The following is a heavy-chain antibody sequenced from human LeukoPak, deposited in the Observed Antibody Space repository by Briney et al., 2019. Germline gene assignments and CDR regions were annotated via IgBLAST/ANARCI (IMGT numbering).Heavy chain of an antibody. CDR2: IGGDGTIT. J-gene: IGHJ6*02. Sequence: GGSLRLSCAASGLNLDAYAMHWVRQAPGKGLEWASLIGGDGTITYYADSVKGRFTISRDNSKNSLFLEMNSLRSEDTALYYCAKDTPLFYHYYGIDVWGQGTTVTVSS. V-gene: IGHV3-43*02. CDR1: GLNLDAYA. CDR3: AKDTPLFYHYYGIDV.